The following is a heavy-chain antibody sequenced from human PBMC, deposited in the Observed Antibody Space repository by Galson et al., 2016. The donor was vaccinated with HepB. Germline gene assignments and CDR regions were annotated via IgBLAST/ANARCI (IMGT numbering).Heavy chain of an antibody. Sequence: SLRLSCAASEFTFSIYTMNWVRQAPGKGLEWVSYIDGGSSTIYYADSVKGRFTISRDNAKNSLYLQMDSLGADDTAVYYCARGPWGDFGDYEDYFDYWGQGTLVTVSS. CDR2: IDGGSSTI. V-gene: IGHV3-48*01. CDR1: EFTFSIYT. D-gene: IGHD4-17*01. CDR3: ARGPWGDFGDYEDYFDY. J-gene: IGHJ4*02.